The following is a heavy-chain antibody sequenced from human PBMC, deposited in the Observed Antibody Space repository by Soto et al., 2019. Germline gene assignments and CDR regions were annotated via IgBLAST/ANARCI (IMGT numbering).Heavy chain of an antibody. CDR1: GYTSTSYA. J-gene: IGHJ6*02. Sequence: ASVKVSCKASGYTSTSYAMHWVRQAPGQRLEWMGWINAGNGNTKYSQKFQGRVTITRDTSASTAYMELSSLRSEDTAVYYCARSITMVRGSYYYYYGMDVWGQGTTVTVSS. CDR2: INAGNGNT. V-gene: IGHV1-3*01. D-gene: IGHD3-10*01. CDR3: ARSITMVRGSYYYYYGMDV.